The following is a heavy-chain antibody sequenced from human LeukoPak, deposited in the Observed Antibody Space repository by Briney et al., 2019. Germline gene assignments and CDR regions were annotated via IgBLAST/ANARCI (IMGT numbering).Heavy chain of an antibody. Sequence: KPAETLSLTCTVSGGSISSYYWNWIRQPPGKGLEWIGYIYYSGSTNYNPSLKSRVTTLVDTSKNQFSLRLSSVTAADTAVYYCARGLGYCSDGVCYTFTYWGQGTLVTVSS. V-gene: IGHV4-59*08. D-gene: IGHD2-8*01. J-gene: IGHJ4*02. CDR1: GGSISSYY. CDR3: ARGLGYCSDGVCYTFTY. CDR2: IYYSGST.